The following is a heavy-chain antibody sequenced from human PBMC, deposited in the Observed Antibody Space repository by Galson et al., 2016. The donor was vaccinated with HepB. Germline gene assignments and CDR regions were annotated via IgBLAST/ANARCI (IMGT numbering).Heavy chain of an antibody. J-gene: IGHJ5*01. CDR1: GFIFSDGS. V-gene: IGHV3-11*06. CDR2: ISFNNRYT. Sequence: SLRLSCAASGFIFSDGSMNWIRQAPGKGLEWISYISFNNRYTDYANSVKGRFTISRYNAKNLLHLHMHSLRVEDTAVYFCARGQTHFDSWGQGTLVTVSA. CDR3: ARGQTHFDS.